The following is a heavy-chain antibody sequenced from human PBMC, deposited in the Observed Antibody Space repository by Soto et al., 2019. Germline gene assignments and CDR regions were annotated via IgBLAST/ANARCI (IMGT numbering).Heavy chain of an antibody. Sequence: SETRSLTCAVYGGSFSGYYWSWIRQPPGKGLEWIGEINHSGSTNYNPSLKSRVTISVDTSKNQFSLKLSSVTAADTAVYYCARGRSVVVVAATKPRGYWFDPWGQGTLVTVSS. V-gene: IGHV4-34*01. CDR2: INHSGST. CDR3: ARGRSVVVVAATKPRGYWFDP. J-gene: IGHJ5*02. CDR1: GGSFSGYY. D-gene: IGHD2-15*01.